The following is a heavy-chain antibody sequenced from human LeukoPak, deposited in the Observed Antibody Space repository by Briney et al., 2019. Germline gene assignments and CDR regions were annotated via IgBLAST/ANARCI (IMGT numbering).Heavy chain of an antibody. D-gene: IGHD3-9*01. CDR2: IIPIFGTA. J-gene: IGHJ4*02. Sequence: ASVKVSCKASGGTFSSYAISWVRQAPGQGLEWMGGIIPIFGTANYAQKFQGRVTITADESTSTAYMELSSLRSEDTAVYYCATGGDILTGPHSYYFDYWGQGTLVIVSS. V-gene: IGHV1-69*13. CDR1: GGTFSSYA. CDR3: ATGGDILTGPHSYYFDY.